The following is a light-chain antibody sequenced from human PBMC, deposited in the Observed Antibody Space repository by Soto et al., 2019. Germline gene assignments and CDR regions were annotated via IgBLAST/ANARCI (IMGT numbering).Light chain of an antibody. CDR1: ESISKH. J-gene: IGKJ5*01. CDR2: AAS. CDR3: QQSYSTLSIS. V-gene: IGKV1-39*01. Sequence: DIQMNQSPSSLSASVGDRVTITCRASESISKHLNWDQQKPGQAPNLLIYAASTLQNGVPSRFSGSGSGTDFTLTICCLQAEDFATCSGQQSYSTLSISFGQGTRLEIK.